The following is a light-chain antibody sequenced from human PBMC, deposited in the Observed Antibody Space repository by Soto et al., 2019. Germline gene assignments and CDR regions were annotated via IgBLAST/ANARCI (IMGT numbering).Light chain of an antibody. CDR3: SSYTISSTYV. Sequence: QSVLTQPASVSGSPGQSIAISCTGTNSDVGGYNYVSWYQQHPGKAPKLLINDVSNRPSGVSSRFSGSKSGNTASLTISGLQAEDEADYYCSSYTISSTYVFGTGTKVTVL. CDR2: DVS. J-gene: IGLJ1*01. V-gene: IGLV2-14*01. CDR1: NSDVGGYNY.